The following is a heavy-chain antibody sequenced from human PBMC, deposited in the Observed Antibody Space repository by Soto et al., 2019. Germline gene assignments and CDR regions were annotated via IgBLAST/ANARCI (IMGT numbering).Heavy chain of an antibody. J-gene: IGHJ4*01. Sequence: QVQLQESGPGLVKPSQTLSLTCTVSGGSISSADYYWSWIRQPPGKGLEWIGYFHSSGATYKDPSLKSRVTVSVDTSKHPISLTLDSVAAADTAVYYCASIWFGDFDYWGHGTLVTVSS. CDR3: ASIWFGDFDY. CDR1: GGSISSADYY. CDR2: FHSSGAT. D-gene: IGHD3-10*01. V-gene: IGHV4-30-4*01.